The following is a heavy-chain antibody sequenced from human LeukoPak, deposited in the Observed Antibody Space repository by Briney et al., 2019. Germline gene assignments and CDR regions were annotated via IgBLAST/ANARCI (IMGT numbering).Heavy chain of an antibody. CDR3: AKGSKEVLFTRDHYMDV. J-gene: IGHJ6*03. D-gene: IGHD3-3*01. Sequence: GGSLRLSCAASGFTFRRYGIHWVRQAPGKGLEWVTFIRYDGSNKYYADSVKGRFTISRDNSKNTLYLQMNSLRAEDTAVYYCAKGSKEVLFTRDHYMDVWGKGTTVTISS. V-gene: IGHV3-30*02. CDR1: GFTFRRYG. CDR2: IRYDGSNK.